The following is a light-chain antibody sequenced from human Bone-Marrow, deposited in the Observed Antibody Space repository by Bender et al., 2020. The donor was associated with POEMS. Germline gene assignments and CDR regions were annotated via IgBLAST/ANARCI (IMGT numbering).Light chain of an antibody. CDR1: KLGNKY. V-gene: IGLV3-1*01. CDR2: QDA. Sequence: SYEVTQPSSVSVSSGQTASITCSGDKLGNKYACWYQQKAGQSPILVIYQDAKRPSGIPDRFSGSKSGTSATLGITGLQTGDEAEYYCETWDSSLSAGVFGGGTKLTVL. J-gene: IGLJ3*02. CDR3: ETWDSSLSAGV.